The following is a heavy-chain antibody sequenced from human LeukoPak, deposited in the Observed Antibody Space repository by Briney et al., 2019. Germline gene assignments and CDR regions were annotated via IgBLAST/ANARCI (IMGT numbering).Heavy chain of an antibody. D-gene: IGHD4-23*01. CDR1: GFTFSSYA. V-gene: IGHV3-23*01. CDR3: AKVLYGGNSASDY. J-gene: IGHJ4*02. CDR2: ISGSGGST. Sequence: GGSLRLSCAASGFTFSSYAMSWVRQAPGKGLERVSAISGSGGSTYYADSVKGRFTISRDNSKNTLYLQMNSLRAEDTAVYYCAKVLYGGNSASDYWGQGTLVTVSS.